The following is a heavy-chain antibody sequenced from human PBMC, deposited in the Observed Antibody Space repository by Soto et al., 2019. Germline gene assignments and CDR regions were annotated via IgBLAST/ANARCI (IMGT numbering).Heavy chain of an antibody. J-gene: IGHJ4*02. CDR2: IGTAGDT. Sequence: EVQLVESGGGLVQPGGSLRLSCAASGFTFSSYDMHWVRQATGKGLEWVSAIGTAGDTYYPGTVKGRFTISRENAKNSLYLQMNSLRAGDTDVYYCARVGSGWYQIDYWGQGTLVTVSS. CDR3: ARVGSGWYQIDY. CDR1: GFTFSSYD. D-gene: IGHD6-19*01. V-gene: IGHV3-13*01.